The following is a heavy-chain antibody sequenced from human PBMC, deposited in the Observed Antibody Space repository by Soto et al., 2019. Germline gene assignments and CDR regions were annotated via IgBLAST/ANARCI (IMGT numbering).Heavy chain of an antibody. D-gene: IGHD3-10*01. CDR3: ARDFKESQYYYYCMDV. J-gene: IGHJ6*03. V-gene: IGHV3-21*06. CDR1: GFTFSSYS. CDR2: ISSGGEYT. Sequence: EVQLVESGGGLVKPGGSLRLSCVVSGFTFSSYSMNWVRQAPGKGLEWVSSISSGGEYTYYADSVKGRFTISRDNAKNSVYLQMNRLTAEDTALYYCARDFKESQYYYYCMDVCGKGTTVTVSS.